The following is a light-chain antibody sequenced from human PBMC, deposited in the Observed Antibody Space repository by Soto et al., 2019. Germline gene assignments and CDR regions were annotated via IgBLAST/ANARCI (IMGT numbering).Light chain of an antibody. CDR3: QQYPRSSIT. CDR1: QSISSW. CDR2: DAS. V-gene: IGKV1-5*01. J-gene: IGKJ5*01. Sequence: DIQMTKSPSTLSASIGDRVTITCRASQSISSWLAWYQQKPGKAPNLLIYDASTLERGVPSRFSGTGSGTEFTLAINSLQPDDFATYYCQQYPRSSITFGQGRLLEI.